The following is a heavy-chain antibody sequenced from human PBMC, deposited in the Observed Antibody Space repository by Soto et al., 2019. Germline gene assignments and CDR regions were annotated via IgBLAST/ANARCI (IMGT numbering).Heavy chain of an antibody. J-gene: IGHJ4*02. CDR2: IYYSGST. Sequence: ETLSLTCTVSGGSMSSYYWSWIRQSPGKGLEWIGYIYYSGSTNYNPSLKSRVAISLDTSKNQFSRMLRSVTAADTAVYYCARGEWLATIRPYFAYWGQGTLVTVSS. D-gene: IGHD5-12*01. CDR3: ARGEWLATIRPYFAY. V-gene: IGHV4-59*01. CDR1: GGSMSSYY.